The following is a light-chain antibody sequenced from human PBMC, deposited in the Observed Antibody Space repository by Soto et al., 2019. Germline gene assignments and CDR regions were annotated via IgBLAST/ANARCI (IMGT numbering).Light chain of an antibody. CDR1: QSVSSD. V-gene: IGKV3-20*01. J-gene: IGKJ1*01. CDR2: GGS. Sequence: IVMTQSPATLSVSPGERATLSCRASQSVSSDLAWYQQKPGQAPRLLIYGGSSRATGIPVRFSGSGSETDFTLTITRLEPEDFAMYYCQQYSSSRTFGQGTKVDIK. CDR3: QQYSSSRT.